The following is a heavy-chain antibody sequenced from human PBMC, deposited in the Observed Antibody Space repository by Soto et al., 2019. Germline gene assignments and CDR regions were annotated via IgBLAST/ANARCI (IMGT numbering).Heavy chain of an antibody. CDR3: ARDRRVQSDRFDY. CDR1: GYTFTSYG. CDR2: ISAYNGNT. Sequence: SVKVSCKASGYTFTSYGISWGREAPGQGLEWMGWISAYNGNTNYAQKLQGRVTMTTDTSTSTAYMELRSLRSDDTAVYYCARDRRVQSDRFDYWGQGTLVTVSS. V-gene: IGHV1-18*01. J-gene: IGHJ4*02.